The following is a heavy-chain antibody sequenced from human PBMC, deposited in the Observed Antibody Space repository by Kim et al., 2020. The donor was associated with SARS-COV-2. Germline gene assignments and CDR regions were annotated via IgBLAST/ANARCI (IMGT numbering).Heavy chain of an antibody. CDR2: GT. Sequence: GTNYAQKFQGRVTMTRDTSISTAYMELSRLRSDDTAVYYCARARMEYFDYWGQGTLVTVSS. V-gene: IGHV1-2*02. D-gene: IGHD1-1*01. CDR3: ARARMEYFDY. J-gene: IGHJ4*02.